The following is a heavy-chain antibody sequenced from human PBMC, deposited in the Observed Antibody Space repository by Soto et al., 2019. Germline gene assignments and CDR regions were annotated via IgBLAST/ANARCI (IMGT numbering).Heavy chain of an antibody. CDR3: ARGLSSSGSYFDY. CDR2: INHSGST. V-gene: IGHV4-34*01. D-gene: IGHD6-6*01. CDR1: GGSFSGYY. J-gene: IGHJ4*02. Sequence: QVQLQQWGAGLLKPSETLSLTCAVYGGSFSGYYWSWIRQPPGKGLEWIGEINHSGSTNYNPSLKSRVTISVDTSKNQFSLKLSSVTAADTAVYYCARGLSSSGSYFDYWGQGTLVTVSS.